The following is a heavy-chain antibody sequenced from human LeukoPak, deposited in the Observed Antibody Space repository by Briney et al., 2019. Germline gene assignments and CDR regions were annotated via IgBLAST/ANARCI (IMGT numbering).Heavy chain of an antibody. CDR1: GCYISGGYY. V-gene: IGHV4-38-2*02. J-gene: IGHJ5*02. CDR2: IYQSGRT. Sequence: SETLSLTCTVSGCYISGGYYWGWIRQPPGKGLEWIGSIYQSGRTYYNLSLKSRVTILVDTSKNEFSLKLSSVTAADTAIYYCARENDDNWFDPWGRGTLVTVSS. CDR3: ARENDDNWFDP.